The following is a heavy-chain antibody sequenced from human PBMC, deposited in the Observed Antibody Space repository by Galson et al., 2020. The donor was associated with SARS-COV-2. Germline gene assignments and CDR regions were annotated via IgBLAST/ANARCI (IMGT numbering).Heavy chain of an antibody. J-gene: IGHJ6*02. CDR3: ARDWYYYDSSGYYFSNYYYYGMDV. D-gene: IGHD3-22*01. CDR2: LKQDGSKK. V-gene: IGHV3-7*01. Sequence: QLGESLKISCAASGFTFSSYWMSWARQAPGKGLEWVPNLKQDGSKKYYVDSVKGRFTISRDNSKNTLYLQMNSLRAEDTAVYYCARDWYYYDSSGYYFSNYYYYGMDVWGQGTTVTVSS. CDR1: GFTFSSYW.